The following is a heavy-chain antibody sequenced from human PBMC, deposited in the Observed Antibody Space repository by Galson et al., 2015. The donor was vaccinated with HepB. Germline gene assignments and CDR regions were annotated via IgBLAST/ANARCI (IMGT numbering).Heavy chain of an antibody. V-gene: IGHV3-11*01. J-gene: IGHJ4*02. CDR1: GFTFSDYY. D-gene: IGHD2-21*02. CDR2: ISGGGSPI. CDR3: ARDRRDSPPYYFDY. Sequence: SLRLSCAASGFTFSDYYMSWIRQAPGKGLEWVSYISGGGSPISYADSVKGRFTISRDNAKNSLYLQMNSLRAEDTAVYYCARDRRDSPPYYFDYWGQGTLVTVSS.